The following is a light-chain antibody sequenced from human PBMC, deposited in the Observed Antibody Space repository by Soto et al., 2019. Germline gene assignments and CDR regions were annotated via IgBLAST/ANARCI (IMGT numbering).Light chain of an antibody. J-gene: IGKJ1*01. Sequence: EIVMTQSPATLSVSPGERATLSCRASQSVSSNLAWYQQKPGQAPRLLIYGASTRATGIPARFSGSGSGTEFTLTIGSLQSEDFAVYYCQQYNNWPRTFGQGTMVEIK. CDR2: GAS. CDR1: QSVSSN. CDR3: QQYNNWPRT. V-gene: IGKV3-15*01.